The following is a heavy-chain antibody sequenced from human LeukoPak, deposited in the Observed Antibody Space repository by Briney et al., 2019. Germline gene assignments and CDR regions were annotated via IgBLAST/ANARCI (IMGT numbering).Heavy chain of an antibody. Sequence: SCKASGYTFSSYAMSWVRQAPGKGLEWVSAISGSGGSTYYADSVKGRFTISRDNSKNTLYLQMNSLRAEDTAVYYCAKVYSNWDQYYFDYWGQGTLVTVSS. CDR2: ISGSGGST. J-gene: IGHJ4*02. CDR3: AKVYSNWDQYYFDY. CDR1: GYTFSSYA. D-gene: IGHD7-27*01. V-gene: IGHV3-23*01.